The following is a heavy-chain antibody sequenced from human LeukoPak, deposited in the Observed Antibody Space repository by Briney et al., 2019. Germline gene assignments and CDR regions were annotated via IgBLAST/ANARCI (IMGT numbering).Heavy chain of an antibody. Sequence: SETLSLTCTVSGGSIRSYYWSWVRQPPGKGLEWIGYIYYSGSTNYKPSLKSRVTISLDTSKTQFSLKLSSVTAADTAVYYCARSGYSYGADAFDIWGQGTMVTVSS. CDR3: ARSGYSYGADAFDI. CDR2: IYYSGST. CDR1: GGSIRSYY. V-gene: IGHV4-59*01. D-gene: IGHD5-18*01. J-gene: IGHJ3*02.